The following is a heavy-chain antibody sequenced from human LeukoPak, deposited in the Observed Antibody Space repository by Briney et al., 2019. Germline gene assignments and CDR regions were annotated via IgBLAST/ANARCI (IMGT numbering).Heavy chain of an antibody. CDR1: GGSISSYY. D-gene: IGHD3-9*01. CDR3: AREGYYDILTGYRSDYYYGMDV. V-gene: IGHV4-59*01. CDR2: IYYSGST. J-gene: IGHJ6*02. Sequence: PSETLSLTCTVSGGSISSYYWSWIRQPPGKGLEWIGYIYYSGSTNYNPSLKSRVTISVDTSKNQFSLKLSSVTAADTAVYYCAREGYYDILTGYRSDYYYGMDVWGQGTTVTVSS.